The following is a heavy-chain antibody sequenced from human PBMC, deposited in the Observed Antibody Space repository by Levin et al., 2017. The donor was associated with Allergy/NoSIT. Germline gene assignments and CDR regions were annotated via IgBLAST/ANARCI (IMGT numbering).Heavy chain of an antibody. CDR3: TRDAYSSSSFDY. CDR2: ISSGSTYI. CDR1: GFALSSYS. D-gene: IGHD6-13*01. V-gene: IGHV3-21*01. J-gene: IGHJ4*02. Sequence: GGSLRLSCVGSGFALSSYSMNWVRQAPGKGLEWVSSISSGSTYIHYADSLKGRFTISRDNAKNSLYLEVNSLRADDTAMYYCTRDAYSSSSFDYWGQGTLVTVSS.